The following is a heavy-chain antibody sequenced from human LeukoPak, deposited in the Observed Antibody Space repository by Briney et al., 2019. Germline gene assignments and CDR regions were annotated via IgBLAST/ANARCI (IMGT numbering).Heavy chain of an antibody. V-gene: IGHV3-21*01. CDR1: GFTFSSYS. CDR3: ARGPYSYCSSTSCYTSHYYYYYMDV. D-gene: IGHD2-2*02. Sequence: GGSLRLSCAASGFTFSSYSMNWVRQAPGKGLEWVSSISSSSSYIYYADSVKGRFTISRDNAKNSLYLQMNSLRAEDTAVYYCARGPYSYCSSTSCYTSHYYYYYMDVWGKGTTVTVSS. J-gene: IGHJ6*03. CDR2: ISSSSSYI.